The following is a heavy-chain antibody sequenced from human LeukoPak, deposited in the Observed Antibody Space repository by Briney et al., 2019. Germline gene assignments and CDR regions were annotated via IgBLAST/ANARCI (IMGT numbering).Heavy chain of an antibody. CDR1: GFTFSSDA. CDR3: AKPGRECRTSGCYQYHQH. CDR2: IRGSGGST. Sequence: GGSLRLSCAASGFTFSSDAMSWVRQAPGKGLEWVSVIRGSGGSTYYADSVKGRFAISRDNSKNTLYMQMDSLRAEDTAVYYCAKPGRECRTSGCYQYHQHWGQGTLVTVSS. D-gene: IGHD2-15*01. J-gene: IGHJ1*01. V-gene: IGHV3-23*01.